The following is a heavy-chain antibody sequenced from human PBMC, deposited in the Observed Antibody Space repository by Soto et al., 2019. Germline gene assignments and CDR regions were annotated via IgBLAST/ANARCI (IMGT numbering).Heavy chain of an antibody. Sequence: SETLSLTCTVSGGSICSYYWSWIRQPPGKGLEWIGYIYYSGSTNYNPSLKSRVTISVDTSKNQFSLKLSSVTAADTAVYYCARQGDEGYSSSWYPFDYWGQGTLVTVSS. V-gene: IGHV4-59*08. J-gene: IGHJ4*02. CDR2: IYYSGST. CDR1: GGSICSYY. D-gene: IGHD6-13*01. CDR3: ARQGDEGYSSSWYPFDY.